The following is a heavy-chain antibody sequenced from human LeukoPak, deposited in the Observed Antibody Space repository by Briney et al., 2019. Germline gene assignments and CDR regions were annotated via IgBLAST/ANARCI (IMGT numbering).Heavy chain of an antibody. CDR3: ARVLLEREAR. V-gene: IGHV3-74*01. D-gene: IGHD1-1*01. Sequence: GGSLTLSCVASGFTLSGYWMHWVRQVPGKGLVWVSRINSDETSTSYADSMKGRFTISRDNAKNTLYLQMNSLRAEDTAVYYCARVLLEREARWGQGTLVTVSS. CDR2: INSDETST. J-gene: IGHJ4*02. CDR1: GFTLSGYW.